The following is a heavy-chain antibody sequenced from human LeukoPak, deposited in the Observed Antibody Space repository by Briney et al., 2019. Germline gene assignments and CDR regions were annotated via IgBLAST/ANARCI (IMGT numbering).Heavy chain of an antibody. Sequence: SETLSLTCTVSGGSISSGDYYWSWIRQPPGKGLEWIGYIYYSGSTYYNPSLKSRVTISVDTSKNQFSLKLSSVTAADTAVYYCARKATHIAVAGSGYWYFDLWGRGTLVTVSS. CDR2: IYYSGST. D-gene: IGHD6-19*01. CDR1: GGSISSGDYY. CDR3: ARKATHIAVAGSGYWYFDL. V-gene: IGHV4-30-4*01. J-gene: IGHJ2*01.